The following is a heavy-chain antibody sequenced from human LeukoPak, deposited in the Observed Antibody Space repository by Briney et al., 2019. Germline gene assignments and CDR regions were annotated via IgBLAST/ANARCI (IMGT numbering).Heavy chain of an antibody. D-gene: IGHD2-15*01. V-gene: IGHV4-4*02. CDR1: GGSISSSNW. Sequence: QSSGTPSLTCAVSGGSISSSNWWSWVRQPPGKGLEWIGEIYHSGSTNYNPSLKSRVTISVDKSKNQFSLKLSSVTAADTAVYYCAKLVVAATPGILHDYWGQGTLVTVSS. J-gene: IGHJ4*02. CDR2: IYHSGST. CDR3: AKLVVAATPGILHDY.